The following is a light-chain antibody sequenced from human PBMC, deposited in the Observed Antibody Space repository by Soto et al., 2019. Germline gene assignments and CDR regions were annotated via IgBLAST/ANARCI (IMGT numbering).Light chain of an antibody. CDR1: SSDVGGYNY. V-gene: IGLV2-11*01. CDR2: DVS. CDR3: CSYAGSDV. Sequence: QSVLTQPRSVSGSPGQSVTISCTGTSSDVGGYNYVSWYQQHPGKAPKLMIYDVSKRPSGVPDRFSGSKSGNTASLTISGLQAEDEADYYCCSYAGSDVFGTGTKVTAL. J-gene: IGLJ1*01.